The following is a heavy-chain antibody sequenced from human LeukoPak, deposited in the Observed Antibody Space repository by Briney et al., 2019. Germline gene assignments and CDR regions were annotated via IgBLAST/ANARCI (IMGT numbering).Heavy chain of an antibody. Sequence: PSETLSLTCTVSGYSIKSGHYWSWIRQPPGKRLEWIGSIHSSATAYYNPTLKSRVTISVDASKNQFSLNLTSVTAADAAVYYCARDLGYSGFDWAPWGQGTLVTVSS. CDR1: GYSIKSGHY. CDR3: ARDLGYSGFDWAP. CDR2: IHSSATA. V-gene: IGHV4-38-2*02. D-gene: IGHD5-12*01. J-gene: IGHJ5*01.